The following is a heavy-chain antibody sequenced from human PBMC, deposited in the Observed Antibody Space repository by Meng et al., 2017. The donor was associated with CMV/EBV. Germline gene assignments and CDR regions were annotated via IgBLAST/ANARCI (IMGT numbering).Heavy chain of an antibody. D-gene: IGHD3-3*01. J-gene: IGHJ6*02. CDR2: IIPIFGTA. CDR1: GGTFSSYA. CDR3: ARSEITIFGVVINHYYYYYGMDV. V-gene: IGHV1-69*05. Sequence: SVKVSCKASGGTFSSYAISWVRQAPGQGLEWMGGIIPIFGTANYAQKFQGRVTITTDESTSTAYMELSSLRSEDTAVYYRARSEITIFGVVINHYYYYYGMDVWGQGTTVTVSS.